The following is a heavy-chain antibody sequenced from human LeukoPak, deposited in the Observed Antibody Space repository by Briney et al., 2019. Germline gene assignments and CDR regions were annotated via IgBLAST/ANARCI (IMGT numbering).Heavy chain of an antibody. CDR3: ARAGGGSYYRTLDY. J-gene: IGHJ4*02. Sequence: GGSLRLSCAASGFTFRSYGMHWVRQAPGKGLEWVAVIWYDGSNKYYADSVKGRFTISRDNSKNTLYLQMNSLRAEDTAVYYCARAGGGSYYRTLDYWGQGTLVTVSS. V-gene: IGHV3-33*01. D-gene: IGHD1-26*01. CDR1: GFTFRSYG. CDR2: IWYDGSNK.